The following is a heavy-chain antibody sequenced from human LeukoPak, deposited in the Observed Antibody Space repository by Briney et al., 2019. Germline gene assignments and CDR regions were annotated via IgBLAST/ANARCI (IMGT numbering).Heavy chain of an antibody. Sequence: GESLTISCKGSGYSFTSYWIGWVRQMPGKGLEWMGIIYPGDSDTRYSPSFQGQVTISADKSISTAYLQWSSLKASDTAMYYCARRYYGSGSYYNWFDPWGQGTLGTVSS. V-gene: IGHV5-51*01. J-gene: IGHJ5*02. CDR1: GYSFTSYW. D-gene: IGHD3-10*01. CDR2: IYPGDSDT. CDR3: ARRYYGSGSYYNWFDP.